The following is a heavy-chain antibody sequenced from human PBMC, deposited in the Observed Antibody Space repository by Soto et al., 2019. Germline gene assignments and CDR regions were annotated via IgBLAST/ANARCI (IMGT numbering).Heavy chain of an antibody. Sequence: PGGSLRLSRSASGFTCKTYAMSWVRQAPGKGLEWVAGMNGSGGNIFYADSVKGRFTISRDNFNNMLFLQMDSLRVEDTARYFCAKDEPYCTGGSCYSAWHNWFDPWGQGTLVTVSS. J-gene: IGHJ5*02. CDR3: AKDEPYCTGGSCYSAWHNWFDP. D-gene: IGHD2-15*01. V-gene: IGHV3-23*01. CDR2: MNGSGGNI. CDR1: GFTCKTYA.